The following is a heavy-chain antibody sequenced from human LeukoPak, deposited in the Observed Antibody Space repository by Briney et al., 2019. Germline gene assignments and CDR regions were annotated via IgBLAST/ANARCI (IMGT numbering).Heavy chain of an antibody. J-gene: IGHJ6*04. D-gene: IGHD3-10*01. CDR2: IYSGGST. CDR1: GFTVSSNY. V-gene: IGHV3-53*01. Sequence: GGSLRLSCAASGFTVSSNYMSWVRQAPGKGLEWVLVIYSGGSTYYADSVKGRFTISRDNSKNTLYLQMNSLRAEDTAVYYCASPLSITMVRGVKGYYGMDVWGKGTTVTVSS. CDR3: ASPLSITMVRGVKGYYGMDV.